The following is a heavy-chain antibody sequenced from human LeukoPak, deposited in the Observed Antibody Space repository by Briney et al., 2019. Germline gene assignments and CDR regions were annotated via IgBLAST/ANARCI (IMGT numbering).Heavy chain of an antibody. CDR3: ARVGPTIPDAPFDY. V-gene: IGHV4-61*08. J-gene: IGHJ4*02. Sequence: SETLSLTCTVSGGSISSGDYYWGWIRQPPGKGLEWIGNIYYSGSTNYNPSLKSRVTISVDTSRNQFSLRLRSVTAADTAVYYCARVGPTIPDAPFDYWGQGTLVTVSS. D-gene: IGHD3-3*01. CDR1: GGSISSGDYY. CDR2: IYYSGST.